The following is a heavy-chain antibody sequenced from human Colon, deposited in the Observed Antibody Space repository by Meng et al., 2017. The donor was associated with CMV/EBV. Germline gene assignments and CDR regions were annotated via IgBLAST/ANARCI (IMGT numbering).Heavy chain of an antibody. CDR2: IYSRGST. CDR1: GAFISNYY. V-gene: IGHV4-59*01. D-gene: IGHD4/OR15-4a*01. Sequence: QPQASGPSSSNPSRTLSLTLPVSGAFISNYYWSWIRQSPGKGLEWIGYIYSRGSTSYHPALKSRVTISIETSTTQFSLKLPSVTAADTAVYYCAKGRARNDYWFDPWGQGTVVTVSS. J-gene: IGHJ5*02. CDR3: AKGRARNDYWFDP.